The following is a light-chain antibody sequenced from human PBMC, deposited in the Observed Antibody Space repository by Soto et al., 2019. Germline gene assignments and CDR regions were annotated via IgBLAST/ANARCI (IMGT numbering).Light chain of an antibody. J-gene: IGLJ2*01. CDR1: SSDVGGYKY. V-gene: IGLV2-11*01. Sequence: QSALTQPRSVSGSPGQSVTISCTGTSSDVGGYKYVSWYQQHAGKAPKLMMYDVSKRPSGVPDRFSGSKSGNTASLTISGLKAEDEADYYCCSYAGSYTFVFGGGTKLTVL. CDR2: DVS. CDR3: CSYAGSYTFV.